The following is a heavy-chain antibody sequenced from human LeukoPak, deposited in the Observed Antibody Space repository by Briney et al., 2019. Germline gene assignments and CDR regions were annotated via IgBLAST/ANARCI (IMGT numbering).Heavy chain of an antibody. CDR2: IYYSGST. D-gene: IGHD3-16*01. Sequence: PSETLSLTCTVSGGSISSYYWSWIRQPPGKGLEWIGYIYYSGSTNYNPSLKSRVTISVDTSKNQFSLKLSSVTAADTAVYYCARGFYTENFDYWGQRTLVTVSS. CDR3: ARGFYTENFDY. V-gene: IGHV4-59*01. CDR1: GGSISSYY. J-gene: IGHJ4*02.